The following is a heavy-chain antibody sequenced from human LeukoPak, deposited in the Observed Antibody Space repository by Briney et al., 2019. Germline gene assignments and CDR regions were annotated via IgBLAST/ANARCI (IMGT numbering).Heavy chain of an antibody. V-gene: IGHV1-2*02. D-gene: IGHD4-11*01. Sequence: SVKVSCKASGYTFTDSYMYWVRLAPGQGLEWLGWINPNSGGTKYAQKFQGRVTMTRDTSINTAYMELSSLRFDDTAIYYCARTTTLTSLFDYWGQGTLVTVSS. J-gene: IGHJ4*02. CDR2: INPNSGGT. CDR3: ARTTTLTSLFDY. CDR1: GYTFTDSY.